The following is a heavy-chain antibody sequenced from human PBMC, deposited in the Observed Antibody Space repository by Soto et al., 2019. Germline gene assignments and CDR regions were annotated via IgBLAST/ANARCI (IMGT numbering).Heavy chain of an antibody. CDR1: GLSFSSYE. CDR3: ARRFDYYGMDV. V-gene: IGHV3-48*03. D-gene: IGHD3-16*01. J-gene: IGHJ6*02. Sequence: GGSLRLSCAASGLSFSSYEMNWVRQAPGKGLEWVSYSSSGGLTIYYGDSVKGRFTISRDNAKNSLYLQMNSLRAEDTAVYYCARRFDYYGMDVWGQGTTVTVSS. CDR2: SSSGGLTI.